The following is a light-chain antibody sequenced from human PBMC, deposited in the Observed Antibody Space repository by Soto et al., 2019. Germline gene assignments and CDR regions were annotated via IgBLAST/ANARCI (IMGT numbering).Light chain of an antibody. CDR3: ISYTISNTLV. CDR2: EVS. CDR1: SSDVGDYNY. J-gene: IGLJ3*02. V-gene: IGLV2-14*01. Sequence: QSALTQPASVSGSPGQSITISCTGTSSDVGDYNYVSWYQQHPGKAPKLMISEVSNRPAGVSNRFSGYKSGSTASLTIAGLQAEDEADYYCISYTISNTLVFGGGTKLTVL.